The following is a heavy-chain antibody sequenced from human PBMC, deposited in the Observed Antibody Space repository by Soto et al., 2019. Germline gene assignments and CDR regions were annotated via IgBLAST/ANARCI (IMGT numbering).Heavy chain of an antibody. Sequence: ASVKVSCQASGGTFSSEDKLWEREAPGHRLEWMGGIMPIFGTANYAQKFQDRVTITADESTSTAYMELSSLRSEETAVYYCARGLDTAMVYYYSGMDVWGQGITVTVSS. CDR2: IMPIFGTA. CDR3: ARGLDTAMVYYYSGMDV. D-gene: IGHD5-18*01. V-gene: IGHV1-69*13. CDR1: GGTFSSED. J-gene: IGHJ6*02.